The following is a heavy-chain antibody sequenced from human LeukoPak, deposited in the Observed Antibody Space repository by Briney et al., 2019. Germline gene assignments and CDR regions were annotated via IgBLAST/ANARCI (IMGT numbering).Heavy chain of an antibody. CDR2: INHSGST. Sequence: TPSETLSLTCAVYGGSFSGYYWSWIRQPPGKGLEWIGEINHSGSTNYNPSLKSRVTISVDTSKNQFSLKLSSVTAADTAVYYCARKSKLRYFGPGGMDVWGQGTTVTVSS. CDR1: GGSFSGYY. J-gene: IGHJ6*02. D-gene: IGHD3-9*01. CDR3: ARKSKLRYFGPGGMDV. V-gene: IGHV4-34*01.